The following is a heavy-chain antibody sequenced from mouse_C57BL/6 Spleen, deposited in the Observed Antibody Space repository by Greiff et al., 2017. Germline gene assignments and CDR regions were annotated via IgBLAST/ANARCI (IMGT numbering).Heavy chain of an antibody. V-gene: IGHV5-4*01. D-gene: IGHD4-1*01. CDR1: GFTFSSYA. J-gene: IGHJ3*01. Sequence: DVKLVESGGGLVKPGGSLKLSCAASGFTFSSYAMSWVRQTPEKRLEWVATISDGGSYTYYPDNVKGRFTISRDNAKNNLYLQMSHLKSEDTAMYYCARELTSWFAYWGQGTLVTVSA. CDR3: ARELTSWFAY. CDR2: ISDGGSYT.